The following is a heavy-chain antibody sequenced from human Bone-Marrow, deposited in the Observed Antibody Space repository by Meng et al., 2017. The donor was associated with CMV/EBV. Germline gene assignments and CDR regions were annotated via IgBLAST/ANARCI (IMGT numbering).Heavy chain of an antibody. Sequence: GESLKISCAASGFTFTRHDMHWVRQAPGKGLEWVAFIRYDGSNKYYADSVKGRFTISRDNAKNSLYLQMNSLRAEDTAVYYCARDPLRFLEWLDAFDIWGQGTMVTVSS. D-gene: IGHD3-3*01. CDR1: GFTFTRHD. CDR3: ARDPLRFLEWLDAFDI. V-gene: IGHV3-30*02. CDR2: IRYDGSNK. J-gene: IGHJ3*02.